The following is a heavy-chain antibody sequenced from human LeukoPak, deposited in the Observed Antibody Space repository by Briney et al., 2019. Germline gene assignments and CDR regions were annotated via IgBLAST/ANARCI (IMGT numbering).Heavy chain of an antibody. CDR2: IYYSGST. V-gene: IGHV4-61*01. CDR3: ARNWEAGDWFDP. D-gene: IGHD6-13*01. J-gene: IGHJ5*02. CDR1: GGSVSSGSYY. Sequence: SETLSLTCAVSGGSVSSGSYYWSWIRQPPGKGLEWIGYIYYSGSTNYNPSLKSRVTISVDTSKNQFSLKLSSVTAADTAVYYCARNWEAGDWFDPWGQGTLVTVSS.